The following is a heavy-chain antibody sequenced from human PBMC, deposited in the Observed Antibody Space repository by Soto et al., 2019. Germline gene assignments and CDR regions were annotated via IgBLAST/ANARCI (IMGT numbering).Heavy chain of an antibody. CDR1: GFTFSSYA. Sequence: PGGSLRLSCAASGFTFSSYAVYWVRQAPGKGLEWVSTISSGGDSTYYADSVKGRFTISRDNSKNTLYLQMNSLRAEDTAVYYCAKGFNYGLNGAFDVWGQGTMVTVSS. J-gene: IGHJ3*01. CDR2: ISSGGDST. V-gene: IGHV3-23*01. CDR3: AKGFNYGLNGAFDV. D-gene: IGHD4-17*01.